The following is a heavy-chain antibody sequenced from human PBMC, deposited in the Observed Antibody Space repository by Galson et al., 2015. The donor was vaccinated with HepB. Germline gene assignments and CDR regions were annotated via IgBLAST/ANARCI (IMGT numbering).Heavy chain of an antibody. CDR3: ARGYGHSYLYGFYSSVMDV. D-gene: IGHD5-18*01. CDR1: GGSLSGTS. CDR2: INHSGST. J-gene: IGHJ6*02. Sequence: SETLSLTCAVYGGSLSGTSWSWIRQSPGKGLEWIGEINHSGSTNYNPSLKSRVTISVDTSKNQFSLKLNSVSAADTAVYYCARGYGHSYLYGFYSSVMDVWGQATTVTVSS. V-gene: IGHV4-34*01.